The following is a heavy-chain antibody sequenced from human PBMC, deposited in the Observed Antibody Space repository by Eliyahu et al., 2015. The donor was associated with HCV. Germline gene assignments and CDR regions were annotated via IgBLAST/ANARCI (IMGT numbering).Heavy chain of an antibody. CDR2: VFSIAST. V-gene: IGHV4-59*01. CDR3: ARGGYSKVDAFDI. D-gene: IGHD4-11*01. Sequence: QVQLQESGPGLVKPSEILSLTCAVSGGSISGSFWSWIRQPPGKGLEWIGLVFSIASTTPHPSLESRLTISVDTSKNHLFLKLRSVTAADTAVYFCARGGYSKVDAFDIWGQGTMVTVSS. CDR1: GGSISGSF. J-gene: IGHJ3*02.